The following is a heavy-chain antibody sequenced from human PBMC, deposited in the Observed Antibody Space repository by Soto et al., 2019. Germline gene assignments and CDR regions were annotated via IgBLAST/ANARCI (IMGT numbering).Heavy chain of an antibody. J-gene: IGHJ5*02. CDR1: GGSISSSNW. V-gene: IGHV4-4*02. D-gene: IGHD3-9*01. CDR2: IYHSGST. CDR3: ARDHNYDILTGLNSFDP. Sequence: PSETLSLTCAVSGGSISSSNWWSWVRQPPGKGLEWIGEIYHSGSTNYNPSLKSRVTISVDKSKNQFSLKLSSVTAADTAVYYCARDHNYDILTGLNSFDPWGQGTLVTVSS.